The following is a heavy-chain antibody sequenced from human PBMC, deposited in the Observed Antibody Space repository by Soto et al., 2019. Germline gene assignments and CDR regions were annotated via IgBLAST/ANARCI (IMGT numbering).Heavy chain of an antibody. V-gene: IGHV4-59*01. CDR2: IYNRGST. D-gene: IGHD4-17*01. CDR3: ARDRPSYGTTPYYYGMEV. J-gene: IGHJ6*02. CDR1: GGSISSYY. Sequence: SETLSLTCTVSGGSISSYYWSWIRQAPGKGLEWIGYIYNRGSTNYNPSLKSRVTISVDTSKNQFSLNLRSVTAADTAVYYCARDRPSYGTTPYYYGMEVWGQGTKVTVSS.